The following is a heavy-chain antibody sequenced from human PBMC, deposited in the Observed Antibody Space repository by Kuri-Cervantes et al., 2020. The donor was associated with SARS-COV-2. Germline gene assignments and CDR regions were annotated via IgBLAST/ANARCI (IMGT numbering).Heavy chain of an antibody. CDR1: GGSITSSAYY. CDR2: IYHSGST. CDR3: ARNSAFSSSWPLDN. J-gene: IGHJ4*02. V-gene: IGHV4-39*01. Sequence: SETLSLTCTVSGGSITSSAYYWGWVRQPPGKGLEWIATIYHSGSTYYNPSLKSRVTISIDTSKNQFSLKLSSVTAADTAVYCCARNSAFSSSWPLDNWGQGTLVTVSS. D-gene: IGHD6-13*01.